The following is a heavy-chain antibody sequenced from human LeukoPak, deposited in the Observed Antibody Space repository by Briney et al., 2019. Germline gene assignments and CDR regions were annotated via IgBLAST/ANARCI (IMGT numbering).Heavy chain of an antibody. J-gene: IGHJ4*02. D-gene: IGHD2-15*01. CDR1: GFTFRNYG. Sequence: GSLILSCAASGFTFRNYGMHWVRQAPGKGLEWVATIWYDGSRKYYLDSVKGRFTISRDNSKNMLYLQMSSLRAEDTAVYYCATVRGSDGNFYTDYWGQGTLVTVSS. CDR2: IWYDGSRK. CDR3: ATVRGSDGNFYTDY. V-gene: IGHV3-33*01.